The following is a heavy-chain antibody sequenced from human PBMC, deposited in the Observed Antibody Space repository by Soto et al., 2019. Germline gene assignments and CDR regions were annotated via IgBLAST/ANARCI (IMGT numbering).Heavy chain of an antibody. Sequence: PGESLKISCKGSGDSFTSYWIGWVRQMPGKGLEWMGIIYPGDSDTRYSPSFQGQVTISADKSISTAYLQWSSLKASDTAMYYCAREEHPIVVTSYYYYGMDVWGQGTTVTVSS. D-gene: IGHD2-21*01. CDR1: GDSFTSYW. CDR2: IYPGDSDT. J-gene: IGHJ6*02. V-gene: IGHV5-51*01. CDR3: AREEHPIVVTSYYYYGMDV.